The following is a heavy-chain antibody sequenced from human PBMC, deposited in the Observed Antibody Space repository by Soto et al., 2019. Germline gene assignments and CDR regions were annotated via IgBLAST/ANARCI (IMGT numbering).Heavy chain of an antibody. D-gene: IGHD3-22*01. J-gene: IGHJ4*02. Sequence: LRLSCAASGFTFSSYGMHWVRQAPGKGLEWVAVISYDCTNKYYADSLKGRFTISRDNSTNTLYLQMNSLRAEDTAVYYCSKDLGYYYDSSGYSDYWGQGTLVTVSS. CDR1: GFTFSSYG. CDR3: SKDLGYYYDSSGYSDY. V-gene: IGHV3-30*18. CDR2: ISYDCTNK.